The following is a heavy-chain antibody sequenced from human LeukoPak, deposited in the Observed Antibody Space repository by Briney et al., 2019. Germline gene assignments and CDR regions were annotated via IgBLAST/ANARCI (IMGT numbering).Heavy chain of an antibody. CDR2: IYYSGST. V-gene: IGHV4-39*07. Sequence: SETLSLTCTVSGGSISSSSYYWGWIRQPPGKGLEWIGSIYYSGSTYYNPSLRSRVTISVDRSKNQFSLKLSSVTAADTAVYYCARGYSSSWYADYFDYWGQGTLVTVSS. CDR3: ARGYSSSWYADYFDY. D-gene: IGHD6-13*01. J-gene: IGHJ4*02. CDR1: GGSISSSSYY.